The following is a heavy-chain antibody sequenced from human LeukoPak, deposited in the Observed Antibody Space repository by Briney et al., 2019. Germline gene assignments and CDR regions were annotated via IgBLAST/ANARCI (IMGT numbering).Heavy chain of an antibody. V-gene: IGHV3-48*03. Sequence: GGSLRLSCAASGFTFSSYEMNWVRQAPGKGLEWVSYISSSGSTIYYADSVKGRFTISRDNAKNSLYLQINSLRAEDTAVYYCARARRGSSGWYDYWGQGTLVTVSS. CDR2: ISSSGSTI. CDR3: ARARRGSSGWYDY. CDR1: GFTFSSYE. D-gene: IGHD6-19*01. J-gene: IGHJ4*02.